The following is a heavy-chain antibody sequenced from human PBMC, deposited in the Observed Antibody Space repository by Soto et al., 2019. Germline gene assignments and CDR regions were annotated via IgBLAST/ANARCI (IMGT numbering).Heavy chain of an antibody. CDR3: ARESGGATATLDYYYCYMDV. J-gene: IGHJ6*03. Sequence: QVRLVQSGAEVRKPGASVTVSCRSSGDSFNDYYIHWVRQAPGQGVEWMGWINPNGGVTKYAQKFQGWVSMTRDTSTRTVYMQLRRLRSDDTAGYYCARESGGATATLDYYYCYMDVWGTGTTVTVSS. CDR2: INPNGGVT. CDR1: GDSFNDYY. V-gene: IGHV1-2*04. D-gene: IGHD1-26*01.